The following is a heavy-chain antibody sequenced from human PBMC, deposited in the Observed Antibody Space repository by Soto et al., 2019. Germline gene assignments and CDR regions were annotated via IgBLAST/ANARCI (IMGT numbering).Heavy chain of an antibody. J-gene: IGHJ4*02. D-gene: IGHD2-15*01. CDR1: GGSISSYY. CDR3: ARHTPAISISDH. V-gene: IGHV4-59*01. CDR2: TYYSGST. Sequence: SETLSLTCTVSGGSISSYYWSWIRQPPGKGLEWIGYTYYSGSTNYNPSLKSRVTISVDTSKNQFSLKLSSVTAADTAVYYCARHTPAISISDHWGQGTLVTVS.